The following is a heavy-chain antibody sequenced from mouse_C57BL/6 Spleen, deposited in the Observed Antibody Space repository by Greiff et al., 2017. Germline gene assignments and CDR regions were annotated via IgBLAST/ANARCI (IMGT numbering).Heavy chain of an antibody. CDR2: IDPNSGGT. Sequence: QVQLKQPGAELVKPGASVKLSCKASGYTFTSYWMHWVKQRPGRGLEWIGRIDPNSGGTKYNEKFKSKATMTVDKPSSTAYMQLSSLTSEDSAVYYCARSRDYDAPDYWGQGTTLTVSS. V-gene: IGHV1-72*01. CDR1: GYTFTSYW. J-gene: IGHJ2*01. D-gene: IGHD2-4*01. CDR3: ARSRDYDAPDY.